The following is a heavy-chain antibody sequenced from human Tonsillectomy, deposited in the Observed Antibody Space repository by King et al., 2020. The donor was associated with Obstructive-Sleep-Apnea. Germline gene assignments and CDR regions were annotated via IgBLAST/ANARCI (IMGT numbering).Heavy chain of an antibody. CDR3: AREAPYYYDSSGYDY. V-gene: IGHV1-46*01. CDR1: GYTFTSYY. Sequence: QLVQSGAEVKKPGASVKVSFKASGYTFTSYYMHWVRQAPGQGLEWMGIINPSGGSTSYAQKFQGRVTMTRDTSTSTVYMELSSLRSEDTAVYYCAREAPYYYDSSGYDYWGQGTLVTVSS. D-gene: IGHD3-22*01. CDR2: INPSGGST. J-gene: IGHJ4*02.